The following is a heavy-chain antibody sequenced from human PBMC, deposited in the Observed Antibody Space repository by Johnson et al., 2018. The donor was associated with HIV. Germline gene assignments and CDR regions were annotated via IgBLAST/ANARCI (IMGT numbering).Heavy chain of an antibody. Sequence: VQLVESGGGLVQPGGSLRLSCAASGFTFSSYAMSWVRQAPGKGLEWVSAISGSGINTYDADSVKGRFTISRDNSKNTLYLQMNSLRAEYTAVYYCATPQEGYSAFDIWGQGTMVTVSS. CDR3: ATPQEGYSAFDI. D-gene: IGHD2-15*01. CDR2: ISGSGINT. V-gene: IGHV3-23*04. J-gene: IGHJ3*02. CDR1: GFTFSSYA.